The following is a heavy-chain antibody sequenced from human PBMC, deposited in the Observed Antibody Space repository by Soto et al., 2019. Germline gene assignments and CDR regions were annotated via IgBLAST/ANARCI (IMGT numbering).Heavy chain of an antibody. V-gene: IGHV3-53*02. CDR3: ARDQFYGSASSNKRYSYFYGMDV. CDR2: IYSDGTT. CDR1: GFTVSRNY. D-gene: IGHD3-10*01. J-gene: IGHJ6*02. Sequence: EVQLVETGGGLIQLGGSLRLSCAASGFTVSRNYMSWVRQAPGNGLEWVSYIYSDGTTYYADSVKGRFTISRDNSNNTRYLHMNSLRVEDTAGYYCARDQFYGSASSNKRYSYFYGMDVCGQGTTVTVSS.